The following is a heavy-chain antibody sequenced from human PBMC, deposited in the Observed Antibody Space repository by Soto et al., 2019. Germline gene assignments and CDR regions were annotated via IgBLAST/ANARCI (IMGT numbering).Heavy chain of an antibody. CDR1: GFTFSSYW. Sequence: PGGSLRLSCAASGFTFSSYWMSWVRQAPGKGLEWVANIKQDGSEKYYVDSVKGRFTISRDNARNSLYLQLNSLRAEDTAVYDCARVWSWYPTVFDIWGQGTMGTVSS. CDR3: ARVWSWYPTVFDI. D-gene: IGHD2-8*02. J-gene: IGHJ4*03. V-gene: IGHV3-7*01. CDR2: IKQDGSEK.